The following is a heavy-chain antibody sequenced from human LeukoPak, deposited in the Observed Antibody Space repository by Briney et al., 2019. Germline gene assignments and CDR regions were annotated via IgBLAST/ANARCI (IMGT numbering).Heavy chain of an antibody. D-gene: IGHD5-18*01. V-gene: IGHV3-7*01. CDR3: ARESGYSYGCFDY. Sequence: GGSLRLSCAASGFTFSRYWMTWVRQAPGKGLEWVANIKGDGSEKYYVDSVEGRFTISRDNAKNSMYLQMTSLRAEDTAVYYCARESGYSYGCFDYWGQGTLVTVSS. J-gene: IGHJ4*02. CDR2: IKGDGSEK. CDR1: GFTFSRYW.